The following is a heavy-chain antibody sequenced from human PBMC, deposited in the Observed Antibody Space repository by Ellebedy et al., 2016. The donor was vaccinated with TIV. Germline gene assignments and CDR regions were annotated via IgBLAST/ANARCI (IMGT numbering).Heavy chain of an antibody. CDR2: IYSSGST. V-gene: IGHV4-59*01. J-gene: IGHJ4*02. CDR1: GGSISRYY. Sequence: MPSETLSLTCTVSGGSISRYYWNWIRQFPGRGLRWIGNIYSSGSTHFNPSLKSRVSISLYTSKNLFSLNLKSVTPADTAVYYCAREGASSGCAFDSWGQGALVAVSS. D-gene: IGHD6-19*01. CDR3: AREGASSGCAFDS.